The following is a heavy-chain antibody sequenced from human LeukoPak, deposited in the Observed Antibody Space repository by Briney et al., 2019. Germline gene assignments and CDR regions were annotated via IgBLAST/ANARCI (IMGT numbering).Heavy chain of an antibody. CDR1: GFTVSSNY. D-gene: IGHD5-18*01. CDR2: IYPNGNT. V-gene: IGHV3-66*04. J-gene: IGHJ4*02. Sequence: GGSLRLSCAASGFTVSSNYMNWVRKAPGKGIEWVSMIYPNGNTFYTDSVKGRFTISRDNSKNTLDLQMSSLRAEDTAVYYCARRGHGYGSPFDYWGQGTLVTVSS. CDR3: ARRGHGYGSPFDY.